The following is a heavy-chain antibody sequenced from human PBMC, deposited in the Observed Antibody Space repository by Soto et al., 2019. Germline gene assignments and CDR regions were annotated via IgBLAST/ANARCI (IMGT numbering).Heavy chain of an antibody. Sequence: SETLSLTCTVSGGSISGGDYYWSWIRQPPGKGLEWIGYIYYSGSTFYNPSLKNRVTISLDTSKIQFSLKLSSVTAADTPVYSCVREGGANWFDPWAQRTLVTVSS. CDR3: VREGGANWFDP. CDR2: IYYSGST. V-gene: IGHV4-30-4*01. J-gene: IGHJ5*02. D-gene: IGHD1-26*01. CDR1: GGSISGGDYY.